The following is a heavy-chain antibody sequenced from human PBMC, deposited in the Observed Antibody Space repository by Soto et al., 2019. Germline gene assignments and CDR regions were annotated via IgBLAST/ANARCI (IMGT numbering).Heavy chain of an antibody. D-gene: IGHD3-9*01. CDR2: MNPNSGNT. CDR1: GYTFTSYD. Sequence: ASVKVSCKASGYTFTSYDTNWVRQATGQGLEWMGWMNPNSGNTGYAQKFQGRVTMTRNTSISTAYMELSSLRSEDTAVYYCARGRYFDWLLHYYYYYYYMDVWGKGTTVTVSS. V-gene: IGHV1-8*01. J-gene: IGHJ6*03. CDR3: ARGRYFDWLLHYYYYYYYMDV.